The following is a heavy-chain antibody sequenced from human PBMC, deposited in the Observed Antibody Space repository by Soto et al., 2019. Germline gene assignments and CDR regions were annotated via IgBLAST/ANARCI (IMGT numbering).Heavy chain of an antibody. CDR3: ARPKYFYDRSGYHIDY. Sequence: GESLKISCKGSGYTFGGYWTTWVRQKPGKGLEWMGIIYPGDSDTRYSPSFQGHVTISVDMATNTAYLQWSSLKASDTAMYYCARPKYFYDRSGYHIDYWGEGTLVTVSS. CDR1: GYTFGGYW. J-gene: IGHJ4*02. CDR2: IYPGDSDT. V-gene: IGHV5-51*01. D-gene: IGHD3-22*01.